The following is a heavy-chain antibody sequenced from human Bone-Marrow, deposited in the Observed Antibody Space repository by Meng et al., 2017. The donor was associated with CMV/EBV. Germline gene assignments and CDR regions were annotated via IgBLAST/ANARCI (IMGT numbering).Heavy chain of an antibody. J-gene: IGHJ4*02. D-gene: IGHD6-13*01. Sequence: GGSLRLSCAASGFTFSGSAMHWVRQASGKGLEWVGRIRSKANNYATAYAASVKGRFTISRDDSKNTAYLQMNSLKTEDTAVYYCTRLGNSWSLDYWGQGTLVTVSS. CDR1: GFTFSGSA. V-gene: IGHV3-73*01. CDR3: TRLGNSWSLDY. CDR2: IRSKANNYAT.